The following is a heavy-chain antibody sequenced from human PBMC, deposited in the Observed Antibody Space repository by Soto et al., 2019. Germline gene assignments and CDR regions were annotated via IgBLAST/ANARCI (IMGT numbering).Heavy chain of an antibody. CDR1: GYTFTNSD. J-gene: IGHJ6*02. CDR3: AKAGGAFYDSRGFPRYGMDV. Sequence: ASVKVSCKASGYTFTNSDINWVRQATGQGLEWVGWMNPNSGNSGCAQKFQGRVTMTRNTSISTAYMELSSLRSEDTAVYYCAKAGGAFYDSRGFPRYGMDVWGQGTTVTVSS. CDR2: MNPNSGNS. V-gene: IGHV1-8*01. D-gene: IGHD3-22*01.